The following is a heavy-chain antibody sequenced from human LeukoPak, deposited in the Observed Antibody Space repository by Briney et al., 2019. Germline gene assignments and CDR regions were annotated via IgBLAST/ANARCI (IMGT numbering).Heavy chain of an antibody. CDR2: IYYSGST. CDR3: ASHFSRGYYYDSSGDDY. Sequence: SETLSLTCTVSGGSISSGDYYWSWIRQPPGKGLEWIGYIYYSGSTYYNPSLKSRVTISVDTSKNQFSLKLSSVTAADTAVYYCASHFSRGYYYDSSGDDYWGQGTLVTVSS. D-gene: IGHD3-22*01. CDR1: GGSISSGDYY. V-gene: IGHV4-30-4*01. J-gene: IGHJ4*02.